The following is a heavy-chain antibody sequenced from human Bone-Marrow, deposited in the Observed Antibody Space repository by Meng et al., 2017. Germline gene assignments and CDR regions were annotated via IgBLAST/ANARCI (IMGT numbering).Heavy chain of an antibody. CDR1: GGSINSAGYY. CDR3: ARGRASCSSGGCSLGWFDP. V-gene: IGHV4-31*01. J-gene: IGHJ5*02. D-gene: IGHD2-15*01. Sequence: LQGSGPGLVKPAQSLSLTCSVSGGSINSAGYYWSWIRQHPGKGLEWIGYIYYTENTYYNPSLKSPMTISLDKSKNQFSLKLNSVTVADTAVYYCARGRASCSSGGCSLGWFDPWGQGTLVTVSS. CDR2: IYYTENT.